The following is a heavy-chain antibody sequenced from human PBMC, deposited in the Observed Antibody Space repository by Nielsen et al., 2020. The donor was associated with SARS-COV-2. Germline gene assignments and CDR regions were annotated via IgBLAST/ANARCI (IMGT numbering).Heavy chain of an antibody. V-gene: IGHV3-23*01. CDR3: ARGGYCSSTSCYHDY. J-gene: IGHJ4*02. Sequence: GESLKISCAASGFTFSNFAMTWVRQAPGKGLEWVSGVSGSGYSTYYADSVKGRFTISRDNSENSLYLQMNSLRAEDTAVYYCARGGYCSSTSCYHDYWGQGTLVTVSS. D-gene: IGHD2-2*01. CDR2: VSGSGYST. CDR1: GFTFSNFA.